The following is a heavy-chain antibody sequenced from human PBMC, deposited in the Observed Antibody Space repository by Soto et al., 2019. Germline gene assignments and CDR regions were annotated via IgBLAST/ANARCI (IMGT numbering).Heavy chain of an antibody. J-gene: IGHJ4*02. D-gene: IGHD3-3*01. CDR3: AKDYDFWSASVNPYFDS. V-gene: IGHV3-30*18. CDR1: GFTFAHYA. CDR2: MSHDENRK. Sequence: QAQLVESGGGVVQPGASLRLSCAASGFTFAHYAMHWVRHSPGKGLEWVAFMSHDENRKLYSDSVKGRFTISRDNSKSTLYLQMDRLRPEDSVMYYCAKDYDFWSASVNPYFDSWGLGTLVTVSS.